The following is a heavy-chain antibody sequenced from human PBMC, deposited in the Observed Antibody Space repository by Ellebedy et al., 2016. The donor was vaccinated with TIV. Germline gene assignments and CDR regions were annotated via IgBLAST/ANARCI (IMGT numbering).Heavy chain of an antibody. CDR3: ARDPSSNLYRGTSPWFDS. CDR1: GGSITNYY. CDR2: VEYTGST. D-gene: IGHD1-1*01. J-gene: IGHJ5*01. V-gene: IGHV4-59*12. Sequence: SETLSLTCTVSGGSITNYYWSWIRQPPGKGLEWIGYVEYTGSTNYNPSLKSRVTISAYTSKNQLALRLSSVTAADTAVYYCARDPSSNLYRGTSPWFDSWGHGALVTVSA.